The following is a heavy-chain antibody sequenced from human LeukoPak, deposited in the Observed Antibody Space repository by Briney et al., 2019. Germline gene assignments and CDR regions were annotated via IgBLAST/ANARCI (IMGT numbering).Heavy chain of an antibody. Sequence: SGGSLRLSCAASGFTFSSYGMHWVRQAPGKGLEWVAVISYDGGNKYYADSVKGRFTISRDNSKNTLYLQMNSLRAEDTAVYYCAKASWEMTTSYFDYWGQGTLVTVSS. V-gene: IGHV3-30*18. CDR2: ISYDGGNK. CDR3: AKASWEMTTSYFDY. J-gene: IGHJ4*02. CDR1: GFTFSSYG. D-gene: IGHD4-17*01.